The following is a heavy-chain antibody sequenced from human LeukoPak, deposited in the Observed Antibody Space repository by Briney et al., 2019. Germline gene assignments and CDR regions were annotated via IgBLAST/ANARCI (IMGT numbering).Heavy chain of an antibody. CDR2: ISSNGGST. CDR1: GFTFSSYA. J-gene: IGHJ4*02. CDR3: ARGSYVGPGSYYNPFYFDY. Sequence: GRSLRLSCAASGFTFSSYAMHWVRQAPGKGLEYVSAISSNGGSTYYANSVKGRFTISRDNSKNTLYLQMGSLRAEDMAVYYCARGSYVGPGSYYNPFYFDYWGQGTLVTVSS. D-gene: IGHD3-10*01. V-gene: IGHV3-64*01.